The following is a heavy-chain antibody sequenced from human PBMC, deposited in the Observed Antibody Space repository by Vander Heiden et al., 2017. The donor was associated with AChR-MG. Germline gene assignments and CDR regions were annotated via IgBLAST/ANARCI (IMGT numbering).Heavy chain of an antibody. J-gene: IGHJ6*02. Sequence: QVTLKESGPVLVKPTETLTLTCTVSGFSLSNARMGVSWFRQPPGKALEWLAHIFSNDEKSNNTSLKSRLTISKDTSKSQVVLTMTNMDPVDTATYDCARIRRQAGYYYGMDVWGQGTTVTVSS. CDR1: GFSLSNARMG. V-gene: IGHV2-26*01. CDR2: IFSNDEK. CDR3: ARIRRQAGYYYGMDV.